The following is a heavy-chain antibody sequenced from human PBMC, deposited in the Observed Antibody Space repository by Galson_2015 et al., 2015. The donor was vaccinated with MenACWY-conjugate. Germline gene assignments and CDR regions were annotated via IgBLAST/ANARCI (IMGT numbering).Heavy chain of an antibody. V-gene: IGHV5-51*03. Sequence: QSGAEVKKTGESLKVSCEGSGYSFSNYWIGWVRQMPGKGLEWMGIIDPGDSDTRYSPSFQGQVTISADKSISTAYLQWSSLKASDTAIYYCTRGYIAKGLSSFWGQGTLVTVSS. D-gene: IGHD2-21*01. CDR2: IDPGDSDT. CDR1: GYSFSNYW. CDR3: TRGYIAKGLSSF. J-gene: IGHJ4*02.